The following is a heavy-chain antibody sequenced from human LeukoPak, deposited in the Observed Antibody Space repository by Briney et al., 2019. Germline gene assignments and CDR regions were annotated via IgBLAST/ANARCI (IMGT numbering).Heavy chain of an antibody. V-gene: IGHV1-69*13. CDR2: IIPISGTA. Sequence: SVKVSCKASGGTFSTYAISWVRQAPGQGLEWMGGIIPISGTANYAQKFQGRVTITADESTSTAYMELSSLRSEDTAVYYCARGTDYYCYYMDVWGKGTTVTISS. CDR1: GGTFSTYA. D-gene: IGHD3/OR15-3a*01. J-gene: IGHJ6*03. CDR3: ARGTDYYCYYMDV.